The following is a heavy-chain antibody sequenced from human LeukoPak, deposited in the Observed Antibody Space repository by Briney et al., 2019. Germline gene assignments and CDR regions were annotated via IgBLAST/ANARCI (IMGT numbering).Heavy chain of an antibody. V-gene: IGHV3-73*01. CDR2: IRSKANSYAT. CDR1: GFTFSGSA. D-gene: IGHD2-21*02. J-gene: IGHJ4*02. CDR3: TRPLTYCGGDCYSDY. Sequence: GGSLRLSCAASGFTFSGSAMHWVRQASGKGLEWVGRIRSKANSYATAYAASVKGRFTISRDDSKNTAYLQMNSLKTEDTAVYYCTRPLTYCGGDCYSDYWGQGTLVTVSS.